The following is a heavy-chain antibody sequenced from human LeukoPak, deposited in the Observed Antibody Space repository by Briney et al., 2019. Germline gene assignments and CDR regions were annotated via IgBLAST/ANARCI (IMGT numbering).Heavy chain of an antibody. CDR2: ISSSSSYI. CDR1: GFTFSSYS. Sequence: PGGSLRLSCAASGFTFSSYSMNWVRQAPGKGLEWVSSISSSSSYIYYADSVKGRFTISRDNAKNSLYLQMNSLRAEDTAVYYCARGYCSSTSCYALRLYYFDYWGQGTLVTVSS. D-gene: IGHD2-2*01. J-gene: IGHJ4*02. CDR3: ARGYCSSTSCYALRLYYFDY. V-gene: IGHV3-21*01.